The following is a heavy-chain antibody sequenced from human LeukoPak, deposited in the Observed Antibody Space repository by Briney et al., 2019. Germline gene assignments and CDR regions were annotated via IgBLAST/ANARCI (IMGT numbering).Heavy chain of an antibody. CDR1: GFTFSSYA. CDR3: AKGSSYCSGGSCYIDAFDI. Sequence: GGSLRLSCAASGFTFSSYAMSWVRQAPGKGLEWVSAISGSGGSTYYADSVKGRFTISRDNSKNTLYLQMNSLRAEDTAVYYCAKGSSYCSGGSCYIDAFDIWGQGTMVTVSS. J-gene: IGHJ3*02. V-gene: IGHV3-23*01. CDR2: ISGSGGST. D-gene: IGHD2-15*01.